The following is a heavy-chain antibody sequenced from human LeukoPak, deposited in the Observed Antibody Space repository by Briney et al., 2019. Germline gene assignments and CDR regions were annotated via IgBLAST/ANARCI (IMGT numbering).Heavy chain of an antibody. Sequence: SETLSLTCAVYGGSFSGYYWSWIRQPPGKGLEWIGEINHSGSTNYNPSLKSRVTISVDTSKNQFSLKLSSVTAADTAVYYCASLDTYYDFWSGYGYYMDVWGKGTTVTVSS. CDR2: INHSGST. CDR3: ASLDTYYDFWSGYGYYMDV. D-gene: IGHD3-3*01. CDR1: GGSFSGYY. V-gene: IGHV4-34*01. J-gene: IGHJ6*03.